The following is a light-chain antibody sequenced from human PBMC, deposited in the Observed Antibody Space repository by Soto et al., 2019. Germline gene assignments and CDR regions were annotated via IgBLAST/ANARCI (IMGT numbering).Light chain of an antibody. Sequence: EIVMTQSPVTLSVSPGERATLSCRASHHVATNLAWYQQKPGQAPRPLIYGASTRATGISARFSGSGSGTEFTLTISRLQSDDVAVYYCQQYTARPPWTFGQGTKV. CDR1: HHVATN. CDR2: GAS. V-gene: IGKV3-15*01. CDR3: QQYTARPPWT. J-gene: IGKJ1*01.